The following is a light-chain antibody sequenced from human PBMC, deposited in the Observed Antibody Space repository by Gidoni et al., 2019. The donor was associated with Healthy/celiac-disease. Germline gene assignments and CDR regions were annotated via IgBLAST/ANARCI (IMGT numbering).Light chain of an antibody. V-gene: IGLV2-14*01. CDR2: DVS. Sequence: QSALTQPASVSGSPGPSITISCTGTSSDVGGYNYVSWYQQHPGKAPKLMSYDVSNRPAGVSNRFAGSKSGNTASLTISGLQAEDEADYYCSSYTSSSTLVFGGGTKLTVL. J-gene: IGLJ2*01. CDR1: SSDVGGYNY. CDR3: SSYTSSSTLV.